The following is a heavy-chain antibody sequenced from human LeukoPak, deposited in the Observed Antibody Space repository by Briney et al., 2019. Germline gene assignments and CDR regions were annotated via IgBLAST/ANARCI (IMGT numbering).Heavy chain of an antibody. D-gene: IGHD3-10*01. CDR2: IDPSGGST. CDR3: ARDLGLRGVTNWFDP. CDR1: EYTFSSYL. V-gene: IGHV1-46*01. J-gene: IGHJ5*02. Sequence: ASVKVSCKASEYTFSSYLLHWVRQAPGQGLEWMGMIDPSGGSTDYAQKFQGRVTMTRDTSTSTVYMDLSSLRSEDTAVYYCARDLGLRGVTNWFDPWGQGTLVTVSS.